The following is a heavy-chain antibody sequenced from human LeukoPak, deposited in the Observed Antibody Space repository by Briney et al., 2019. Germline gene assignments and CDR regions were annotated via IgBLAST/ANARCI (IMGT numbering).Heavy chain of an antibody. Sequence: GGSLRLSCTVSGFTVSSNSMSWVRQAPGKGLEWVSFIYSDNTHYSDSVKGRFTISRDNAKISLYLQMNSLRAEDTAVYYCAELGITMIGGVWGKGTTVTISS. V-gene: IGHV3-53*01. CDR1: GFTVSSNS. D-gene: IGHD3-10*02. CDR3: AELGITMIGGV. J-gene: IGHJ6*04. CDR2: IYSDNT.